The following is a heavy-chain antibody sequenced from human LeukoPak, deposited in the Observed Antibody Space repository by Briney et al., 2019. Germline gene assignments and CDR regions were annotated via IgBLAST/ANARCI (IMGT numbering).Heavy chain of an antibody. Sequence: GGSPRLSCAASGFTLSSYGINWVRQAPGKGLEWVSSISSSGNSLDYADSLKGRFIISRGDAKNSLFLQMDSLRPEDTAIYYCARDLLGYRYGYDSWGQGTLVTVSA. D-gene: IGHD5-18*01. CDR3: ARDLLGYRYGYDS. J-gene: IGHJ4*02. CDR1: GFTLSSYG. V-gene: IGHV3-21*01. CDR2: ISSSGNSL.